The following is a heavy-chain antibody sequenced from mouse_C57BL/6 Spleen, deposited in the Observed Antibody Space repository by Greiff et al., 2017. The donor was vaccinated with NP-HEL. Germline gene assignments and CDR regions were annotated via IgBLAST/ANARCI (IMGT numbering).Heavy chain of an antibody. J-gene: IGHJ1*03. D-gene: IGHD1-1*01. CDR2: INPNYGTT. CDR3: ARGYGSSYWYFDV. V-gene: IGHV1-39*01. Sequence: EVKLQESGPELVTPGASVQISCKASGYSFTDYNMNWVKQSNGKSLEWIGVINPNYGTTSYKQKFKGKATLTVDQSSSTAYSQLNSLTSEDSAVYYCARGYGSSYWYFDVWGTGTTVTVSS. CDR1: GYSFTDYN.